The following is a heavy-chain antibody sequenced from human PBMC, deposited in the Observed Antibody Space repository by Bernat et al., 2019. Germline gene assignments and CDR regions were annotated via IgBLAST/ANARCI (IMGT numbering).Heavy chain of an antibody. V-gene: IGHV3-48*02. Sequence: EVQLVESGGGLVPPGGSLRLSCAASGLTFSDYSMSWVRQAPGMGLEWVSYISSSGSNIYYADSVKGRFTISRDSAKNSLYLQMNSLRDEDTAVYYCASIYGDYARPFDYWGQGTLVTVSS. CDR3: ASIYGDYARPFDY. D-gene: IGHD4-17*01. CDR1: GLTFSDYS. CDR2: ISSSGSNI. J-gene: IGHJ4*02.